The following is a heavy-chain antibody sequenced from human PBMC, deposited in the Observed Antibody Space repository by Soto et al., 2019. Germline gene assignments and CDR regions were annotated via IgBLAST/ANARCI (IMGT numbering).Heavy chain of an antibody. D-gene: IGHD3-9*01. CDR2: ISGTGRVT. Sequence: EVQLLESGGGLVQPGGSLKISCAVSGFTFSSYAMSWVRQAPGKGLEWVSGISGTGRVTNYAESVKGRFTISRDNPKNTRYLEMKSLRVEDTAVYYCAKDVHYDIVTGIEYFDHWGQGTLVTVSS. CDR1: GFTFSSYA. J-gene: IGHJ1*01. V-gene: IGHV3-23*01. CDR3: AKDVHYDIVTGIEYFDH.